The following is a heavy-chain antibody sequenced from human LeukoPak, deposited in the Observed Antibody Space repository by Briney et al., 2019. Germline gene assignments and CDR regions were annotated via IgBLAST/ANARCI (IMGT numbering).Heavy chain of an antibody. D-gene: IGHD1-26*01. CDR2: INHSGST. J-gene: IGHJ6*02. CDR3: ARGPYSGSSNGMDV. V-gene: IGHV4-34*01. Sequence: SETQSLTCAAYGESFSGYYWSWIRQPPGKGLEWIGEINHSGSTNYKPSLKSRVTISVDTSKNQFSLKLSSVTAADTAVYYCARGPYSGSSNGMDVWGQGTTVTVFS. CDR1: GESFSGYY.